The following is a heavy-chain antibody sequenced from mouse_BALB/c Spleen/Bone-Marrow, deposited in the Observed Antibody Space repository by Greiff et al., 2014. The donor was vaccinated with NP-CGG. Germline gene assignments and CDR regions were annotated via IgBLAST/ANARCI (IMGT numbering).Heavy chain of an antibody. CDR3: ARGGNWDDFDV. V-gene: IGHV5-17*02. J-gene: IGHJ1*01. CDR2: VSSGSTSI. Sequence: EVKLVESGGDLVQPGGSRKLSCAASGFTFSSFGMHWVRQAPERGLEWVAYVSSGSTSIFYSDTVRGRFTISRDNPKNTLFLQMTSLTSEDTAMYYCARGGNWDDFDVWGAGTTATVSS. D-gene: IGHD4-1*01. CDR1: GFTFSSFG.